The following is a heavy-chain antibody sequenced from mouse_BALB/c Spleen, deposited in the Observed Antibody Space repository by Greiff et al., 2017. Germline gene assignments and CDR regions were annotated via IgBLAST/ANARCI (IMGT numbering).Heavy chain of an antibody. CDR3: ARGDPTGEDY. CDR1: GFTFTSYW. V-gene: IGHV1-87*01. J-gene: IGHJ4*01. Sequence: QVQLKESGAELARPGASVKLSCTASGFTFTSYWMQWVKQRPGQGLEWLGAIYPGDGDTRYTQKFKGKATLTADKSSSTAYMKLSSLASEDSAVYDCARGDPTGEDYWGQGTSVTVSS. CDR2: IYPGDGDT. D-gene: IGHD2-10*01.